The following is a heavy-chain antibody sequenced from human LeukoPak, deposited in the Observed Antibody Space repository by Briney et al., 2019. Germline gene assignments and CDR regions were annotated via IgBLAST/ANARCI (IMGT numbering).Heavy chain of an antibody. J-gene: IGHJ4*02. Sequence: PSETLSLTCAVYGGSFSGYYWSWIRQPPGKGLEWIGEINHSGSTNYNPSLKSRVTISVDTSKNQFSLKLSSVTAADTAVYYCAAGLITFEGVWGQGTLVTVSS. CDR1: GGSFSGYY. CDR3: AAGLITFEGV. D-gene: IGHD3-16*01. CDR2: INHSGST. V-gene: IGHV4-34*01.